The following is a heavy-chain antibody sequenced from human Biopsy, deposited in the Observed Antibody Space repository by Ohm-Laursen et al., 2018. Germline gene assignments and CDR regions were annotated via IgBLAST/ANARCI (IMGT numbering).Heavy chain of an antibody. Sequence: PSQTLSLTCTVSGGSLNFYYWSWIRQPPGKGLEWIGYMYYSGSTKYSPSLKNRVTVSFDTSGNQFSLKLTSMTPADTAVYYCVRGRSPATYWGQGALVIVSS. J-gene: IGHJ4*02. CDR2: MYYSGST. CDR3: VRGRSPATY. CDR1: GGSLNFYY. D-gene: IGHD3-16*01. V-gene: IGHV4-59*01.